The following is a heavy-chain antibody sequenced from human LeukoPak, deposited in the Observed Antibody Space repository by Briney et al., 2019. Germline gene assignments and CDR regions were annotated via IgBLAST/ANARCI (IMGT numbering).Heavy chain of an antibody. CDR2: ISYGGSNK. D-gene: IGHD1-26*01. J-gene: IGHJ4*02. CDR1: GFTFSSYA. CDR3: ARGELQY. V-gene: IGHV3-30*04. Sequence: GGSLRLSCAASGFTFSSYAMHWVRQAPGKGLEWVAVISYGGSNKYYADSVKGRFTISRDNSKNTLYLQMNSLRAEDTAVYYCARGELQYWGQGTLVTVSS.